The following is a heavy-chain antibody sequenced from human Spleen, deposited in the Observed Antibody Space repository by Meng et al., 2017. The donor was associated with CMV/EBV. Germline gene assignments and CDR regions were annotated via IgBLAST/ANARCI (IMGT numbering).Heavy chain of an antibody. CDR3: ARGSYQIDY. J-gene: IGHJ4*02. CDR1: GYPFTIYG. Sequence: VQCVAEVKKPGASAKVPCKASGYPFTIYGISWVRQAPGQGLEWMGWISAYNGNTNYAQKLQGRVTMTTDTSTSTAYMELRSLRSDDTAVYYYARGSYQIDYWGQGTLVTVSS. CDR2: ISAYNGNT. V-gene: IGHV1-18*01. D-gene: IGHD1-26*01.